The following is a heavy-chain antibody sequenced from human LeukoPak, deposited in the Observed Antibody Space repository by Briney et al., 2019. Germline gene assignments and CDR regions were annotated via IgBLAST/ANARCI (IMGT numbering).Heavy chain of an antibody. CDR3: ATAGNYRFDY. D-gene: IGHD1-7*01. J-gene: IGHJ4*02. V-gene: IGHV3-7*01. CDR1: GFTFSSYW. Sequence: GGSLRLSCAASGFTFSSYWMSWVRQAPGKGLEWVAHIKQDGSEKYYVDSVKGRFTISRDNAKHTLYLQMNTLRAEDTATCYCATAGNYRFDYWGQGTLVTVSS. CDR2: IKQDGSEK.